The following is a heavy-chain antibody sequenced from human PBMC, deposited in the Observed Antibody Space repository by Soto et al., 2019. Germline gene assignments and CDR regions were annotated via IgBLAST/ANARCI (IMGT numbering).Heavy chain of an antibody. CDR3: ARTIFGVATYYFDY. V-gene: IGHV1-8*01. CDR1: GYTFTYSYD. CDR2: MSPNSGTT. Sequence: ASVKVSCKASGYTFTYSYDISCVRQATGQGLEWMGWMSPNSGTTGYAQKFQGRVTMTRNTSISTAYMELSSLRSEDTAVYYCARTIFGVATYYFDYWGQGTPVTVSS. D-gene: IGHD3-3*01. J-gene: IGHJ4*02.